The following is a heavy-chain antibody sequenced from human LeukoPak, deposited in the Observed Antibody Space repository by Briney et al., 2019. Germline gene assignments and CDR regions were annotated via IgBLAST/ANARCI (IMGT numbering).Heavy chain of an antibody. Sequence: GGSLRLSCAASGFTFSRYWMSWVRQAPGKGLEWVANIKEDGSEKYSVDSVKGRFTISRDNTKNSLFLEVNSLRAEDTAVYYCATGWSHHDYWGRGTLVTVSS. V-gene: IGHV3-7*01. CDR1: GFTFSRYW. D-gene: IGHD3-3*01. J-gene: IGHJ4*02. CDR3: ATGWSHHDY. CDR2: IKEDGSEK.